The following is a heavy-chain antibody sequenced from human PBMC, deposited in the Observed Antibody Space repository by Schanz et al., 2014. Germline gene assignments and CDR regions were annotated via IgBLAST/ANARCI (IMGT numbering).Heavy chain of an antibody. CDR3: ARGGSVATIAPYAWFDP. Sequence: QVQLQESGPGLVKPSQTLSLTCTVSGGSISSATYYWSWVRQPAGKGLEWIGRIYSRGSSTYNPSSRGRATITTHTSNNQFPLKLNSVTAADTAVYYCARGGSVATIAPYAWFDPWGQGTLVTVSS. CDR1: GGSISSATYY. V-gene: IGHV4-61*02. J-gene: IGHJ5*02. D-gene: IGHD5-12*01. CDR2: IYSRGSS.